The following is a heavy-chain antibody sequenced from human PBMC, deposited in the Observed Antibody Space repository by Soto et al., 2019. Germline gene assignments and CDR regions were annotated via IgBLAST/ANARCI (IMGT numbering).Heavy chain of an antibody. J-gene: IGHJ6*03. V-gene: IGHV4-59*01. CDR3: ARETYSSSWNNYYYYYMDV. D-gene: IGHD6-13*01. CDR2: IYYSGST. Sequence: QVQLQESGPGLVKPSETLSLTCTVSGGSISSYYWSWIRQPPGKGLEWIGYIYYSGSTNYNPSLKSRVTISVDTSKDQFSLKLSSVTAADTAVYYCARETYSSSWNNYYYYYMDVWGKGTTVTVSS. CDR1: GGSISSYY.